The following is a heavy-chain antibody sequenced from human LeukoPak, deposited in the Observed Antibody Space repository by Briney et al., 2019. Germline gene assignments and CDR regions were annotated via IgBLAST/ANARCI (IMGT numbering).Heavy chain of an antibody. D-gene: IGHD5-18*01. V-gene: IGHV1-8*02. Sequence: ASVKVSCKASGYTFTSYGISWVRQAPGQGLEWMGWMNPNSGNTGYAQKFQGRVTMTRNTSISTAYMELSSLRSEDTAVYYCARERAQLWLIGGWFDPWGQGTLVTVSS. CDR2: MNPNSGNT. CDR1: GYTFTSYG. CDR3: ARERAQLWLIGGWFDP. J-gene: IGHJ5*02.